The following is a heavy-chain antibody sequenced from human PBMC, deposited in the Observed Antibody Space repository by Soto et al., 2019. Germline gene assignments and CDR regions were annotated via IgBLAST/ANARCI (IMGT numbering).Heavy chain of an antibody. CDR3: ARGQYEMLLRFTVFDY. CDR2: IIPIFGTA. Sequence: QVQLVQSGAEVKKPGSSVKVSCKASGGTFSSYAISWVRQAPGQGLEWMGGIIPIFGTANYAQKFQGRVTITADESTSTAYMELSSLRSDDTAVYYCARGQYEMLLRFTVFDYWGQGTLVTVSS. J-gene: IGHJ4*02. V-gene: IGHV1-69*12. CDR1: GGTFSSYA. D-gene: IGHD2-15*01.